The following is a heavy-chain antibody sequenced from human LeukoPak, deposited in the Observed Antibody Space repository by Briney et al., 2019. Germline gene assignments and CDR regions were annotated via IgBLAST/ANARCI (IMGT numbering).Heavy chain of an antibody. CDR3: ARGTWTMIIAVAGTSDY. CDR1: GFTFSSYS. V-gene: IGHV3-21*01. Sequence: PGGSLRLSRAAAGFTFSSYSMNWVRQAPGKGLEWVSSISSSSCIYYADSVKGRFTISRDNAKNSLYLQMNSLRAEDTAVYYCARGTWTMIIAVAGTSDYWGQGTLVTVSS. J-gene: IGHJ4*02. D-gene: IGHD6-19*01. CDR2: ISSSSCI.